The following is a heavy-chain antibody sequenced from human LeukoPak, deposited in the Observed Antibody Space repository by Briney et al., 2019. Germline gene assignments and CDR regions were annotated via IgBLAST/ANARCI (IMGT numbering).Heavy chain of an antibody. D-gene: IGHD1-1*01. Sequence: ASETLSLTCAVYGGSFSGYYWSWIRQPPGKGLEWIGEINHSGSTNYNPPLKSRVTISVDTSKNQFSLKLSSVTAADTAVYYCAREGLTWNDVRNWFDPWGQGTLVTVSS. CDR3: AREGLTWNDVRNWFDP. V-gene: IGHV4-34*01. CDR1: GGSFSGYY. CDR2: INHSGST. J-gene: IGHJ5*02.